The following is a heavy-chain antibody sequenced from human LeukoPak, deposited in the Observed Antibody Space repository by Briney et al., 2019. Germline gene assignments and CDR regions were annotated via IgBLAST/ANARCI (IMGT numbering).Heavy chain of an antibody. CDR3: ARKRADCGGDCYPYYFDY. CDR1: GGSFSGYY. Sequence: SETLSLTCAAYGGSFSGYYWSWIRQPPGKGLEWIGEINHSGSTNYNPSLKSRVTISVDTSKNQFSLKLSSVTAADTAVYYCARKRADCGGDCYPYYFDYWGQGTLVTVSS. CDR2: INHSGST. V-gene: IGHV4-34*01. D-gene: IGHD2-21*02. J-gene: IGHJ4*02.